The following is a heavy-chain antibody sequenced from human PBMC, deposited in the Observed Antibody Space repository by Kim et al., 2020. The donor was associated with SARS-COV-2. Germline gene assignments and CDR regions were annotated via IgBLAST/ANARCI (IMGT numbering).Heavy chain of an antibody. CDR2: ISYDGSNK. CDR1: GFTFSSYA. Sequence: GGSLRLSCAASGFTFSSYAMHWVHQAPGKGLEWVAVISYDGSNKYYADSVKGRFTISRDNSKNTLYLQMNSLRAEDTAVYYCAREGQILWFGEPRGAFDIWGQGTMVTVSS. V-gene: IGHV3-30*04. J-gene: IGHJ3*02. CDR3: AREGQILWFGEPRGAFDI. D-gene: IGHD3-10*01.